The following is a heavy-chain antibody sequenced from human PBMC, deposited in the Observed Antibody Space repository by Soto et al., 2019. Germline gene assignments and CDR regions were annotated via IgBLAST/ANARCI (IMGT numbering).Heavy chain of an antibody. Sequence: SETLSLTCTVSGGSISSYYWSWIRQPPGKGLEWIGYIYYSGSTNYNPSLKSRVTISVDTSKNQFSLKLSSVTAADTAVYYCARGLYDFWSAENGNWFDPWGQGTLVTVSS. J-gene: IGHJ5*02. CDR3: ARGLYDFWSAENGNWFDP. D-gene: IGHD3-3*01. CDR1: GGSISSYY. CDR2: IYYSGST. V-gene: IGHV4-59*01.